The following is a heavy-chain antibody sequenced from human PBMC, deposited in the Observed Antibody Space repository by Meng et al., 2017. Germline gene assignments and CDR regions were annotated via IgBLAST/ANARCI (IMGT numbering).Heavy chain of an antibody. CDR1: GGSISSSSYY. Sequence: SETLSLTCTVSGGSISSSSYYWGWIRQPPGKGLEWIGSIYYSGSTYYNPSLKSRVTISVDTSKNQFSLKLSSVTAADTAVYYCARDLEDVDTAMVCWFDPWGQGILVTVSS. J-gene: IGHJ5*02. CDR2: IYYSGST. V-gene: IGHV4-39*07. D-gene: IGHD5-18*01. CDR3: ARDLEDVDTAMVCWFDP.